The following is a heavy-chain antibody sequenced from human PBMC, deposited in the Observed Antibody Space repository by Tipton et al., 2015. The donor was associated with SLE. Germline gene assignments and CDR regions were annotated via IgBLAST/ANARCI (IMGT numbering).Heavy chain of an antibody. D-gene: IGHD4-11*01. J-gene: IGHJ2*01. CDR3: AREFLNPVTTVHYYFDL. CDR2: IYPNGNT. V-gene: IGHV4-4*07. CDR1: GDSITTYY. Sequence: TLSLTCTVSGDSITTYYYSWIRQPAGKGLEWIGRIYPNGNTSYNPSLKSRVTMSRDTSKNQFSLKLISVTAADTAVYYCAREFLNPVTTVHYYFDLWGRGTLVTVSS.